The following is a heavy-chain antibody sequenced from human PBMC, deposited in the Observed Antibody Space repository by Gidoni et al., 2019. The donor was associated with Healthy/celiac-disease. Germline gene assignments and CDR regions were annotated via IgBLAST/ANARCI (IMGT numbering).Heavy chain of an antibody. Sequence: HVQLQQSGPGLERPPQPPPLTCAHSGDSVSTTSTAWNWIRQSPSRGLEWLGRTFYRSKCYNDYAVSVKSRITINPDTSKNQFSLQLNSVTPEDTAGYYCARGIGYSSSWYNWYFDLWGRGTLVTVSS. V-gene: IGHV6-1*01. D-gene: IGHD6-13*01. CDR2: TFYRSKCYN. J-gene: IGHJ2*01. CDR3: ARGIGYSSSWYNWYFDL. CDR1: GDSVSTTSTA.